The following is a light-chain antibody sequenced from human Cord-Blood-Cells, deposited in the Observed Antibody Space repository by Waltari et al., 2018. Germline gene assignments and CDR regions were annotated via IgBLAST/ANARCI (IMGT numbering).Light chain of an antibody. CDR2: EVS. J-gene: IGLJ1*01. Sequence: QSALTQPASVSGSPGQSITISCTGTSSDVGGYNYVSWYQQHPGKAPKLMIYEVSNRPSGVSNLFSGSKSGNTASRTISGLQAEDEADYYGSSYTSSSTLYVFGTGTKVTVL. V-gene: IGLV2-14*01. CDR1: SSDVGGYNY. CDR3: SSYTSSSTLYV.